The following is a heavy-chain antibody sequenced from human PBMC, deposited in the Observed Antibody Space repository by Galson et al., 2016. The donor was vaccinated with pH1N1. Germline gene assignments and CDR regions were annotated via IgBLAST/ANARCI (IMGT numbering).Heavy chain of an antibody. CDR2: ISSDGSST. V-gene: IGHV3-74*01. CDR3: ARVRLILPGDPTGYFDL. Sequence: SLRLSCAASGFTFSTFWMRWVRQVPGKGLAWVSRISSDGSSTSYADSLKGRFTISRDKARSTLYLEMNSLTAEGTALYYCARVRLILPGDPTGYFDLWGQGALVTVSS. D-gene: IGHD7-27*01. CDR1: GFTFSTFW. J-gene: IGHJ4*02.